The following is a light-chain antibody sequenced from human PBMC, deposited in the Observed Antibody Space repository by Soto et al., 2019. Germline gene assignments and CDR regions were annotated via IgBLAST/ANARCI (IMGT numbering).Light chain of an antibody. CDR3: SSYAGSNNLI. J-gene: IGLJ2*01. CDR2: EVN. V-gene: IGLV2-8*01. CDR1: SSDLGDYDY. Sequence: QSALTQPPSASGSPGQSVTISCTGTSSDLGDYDYVSWYQQHPGKAPKVMIYEVNKRPSGVPDRFSGSKSDNTASLTVTGLQAEDEADYYCSSYAGSNNLIFGGGTKVTVL.